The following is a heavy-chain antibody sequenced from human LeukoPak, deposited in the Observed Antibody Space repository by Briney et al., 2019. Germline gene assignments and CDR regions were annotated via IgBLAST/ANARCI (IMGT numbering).Heavy chain of an antibody. V-gene: IGHV3-48*04. CDR2: ISSSSSTI. D-gene: IGHD3-10*01. CDR1: GFTFSSYS. Sequence: PGGSLRLSCAASGFTFSSYSMNWVRQAPGKGLEWVSYISSSSSTIYYADSVEGRFTISRDNAKNSLYLQMNSLRAEDTAVYYCARWYYYGSGSSRAFDIWGQGTMVTVSS. J-gene: IGHJ3*02. CDR3: ARWYYYGSGSSRAFDI.